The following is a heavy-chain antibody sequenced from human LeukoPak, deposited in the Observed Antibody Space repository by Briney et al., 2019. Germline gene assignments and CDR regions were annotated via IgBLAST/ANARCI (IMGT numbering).Heavy chain of an antibody. CDR2: IYYSGST. J-gene: IGHJ3*02. Sequence: SETLSLTCTVSGGSISSSSYYWGWIRQPPGKGLEWIGSIYYSGSTYYNPSLKSRVTISVDTSKNQFSLKLSSVTAADTAVYYCARGVVVAPRSAFDIWGQGTMVTVSS. D-gene: IGHD2-2*01. CDR3: ARGVVVAPRSAFDI. V-gene: IGHV4-39*01. CDR1: GGSISSSSYY.